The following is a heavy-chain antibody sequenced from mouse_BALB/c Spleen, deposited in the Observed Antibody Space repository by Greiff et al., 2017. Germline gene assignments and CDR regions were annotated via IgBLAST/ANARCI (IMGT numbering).Heavy chain of an antibody. CDR2: IYPYNGGT. Sequence: EVQLQQPGAELVKPGASVKLSCKASGYTFTSYWMHWVKQSHGKSLEWIGYIYPYNGGTGYNQKFKSKATLTVDNSSSTAYMELRSLTSEDSAVYYCARLGVRRLYWYFDVWGAGTTVTVSS. CDR3: ARLGVRRLYWYFDV. J-gene: IGHJ1*01. V-gene: IGHV1-34*01. D-gene: IGHD2-14*01. CDR1: GYTFTSYW.